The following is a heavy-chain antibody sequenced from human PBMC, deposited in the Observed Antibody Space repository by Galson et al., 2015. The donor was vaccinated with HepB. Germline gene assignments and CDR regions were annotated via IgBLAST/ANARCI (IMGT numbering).Heavy chain of an antibody. Sequence: SVKVSCKASGYTFTSYYMHWVRQAPGQGLEWMGIISPSGGSTSYAQKFQGRVTMTRDTSTSTVYMELSSLRSEDTAVYYCARDRDLSASTSSHYYYYGMDVWGQGTTVTVSS. CDR3: ARDRDLSASTSSHYYYYGMDV. J-gene: IGHJ6*02. D-gene: IGHD2-2*01. V-gene: IGHV1-46*01. CDR2: ISPSGGST. CDR1: GYTFTSYY.